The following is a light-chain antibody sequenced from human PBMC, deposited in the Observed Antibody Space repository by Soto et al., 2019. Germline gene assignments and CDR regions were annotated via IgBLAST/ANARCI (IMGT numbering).Light chain of an antibody. V-gene: IGKV1-12*02. Sequence: DIQMTQSPAFVSASVGDRVTITCRASQAIGACLAWYQHKPGTAPKLLIYAASSLESGVPSRFSGSGSGTDFTLTIMSLQPEDFASYYCQQANSFSSFDGGTKIEIK. CDR1: QAIGAC. CDR3: QQANSFSS. CDR2: AAS. J-gene: IGKJ4*01.